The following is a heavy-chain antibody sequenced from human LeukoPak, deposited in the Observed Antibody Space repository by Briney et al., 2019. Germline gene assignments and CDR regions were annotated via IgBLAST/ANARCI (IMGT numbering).Heavy chain of an antibody. Sequence: ASVKVSGKASGYTFTSNGISWVRQAPGQGLEWMGWISAYNGNTNYEQKLQGRVTMTTDTSTSTAYMELRSLRSDDTAVYYCAGSLGYCTSNVCYLKYWGQGTLVTVSS. J-gene: IGHJ4*02. CDR1: GYTFTSNG. CDR3: AGSLGYCTSNVCYLKY. D-gene: IGHD2-8*01. CDR2: ISAYNGNT. V-gene: IGHV1-18*01.